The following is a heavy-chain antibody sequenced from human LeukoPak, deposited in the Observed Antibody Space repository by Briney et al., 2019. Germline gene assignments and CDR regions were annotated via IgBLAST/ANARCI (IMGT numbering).Heavy chain of an antibody. J-gene: IGHJ4*02. Sequence: ASVKVSCKASGYTFTGYYMHWVRQAPGQGLEWMGWINPNSGGTNYAQKFQGRVTMTRDTSISTAYMELRGLRSDDTAVYYCLRDSSPFGYWGQGTLVTVSS. CDR3: LRDSSPFGY. D-gene: IGHD6-13*01. CDR2: INPNSGGT. V-gene: IGHV1-2*02. CDR1: GYTFTGYY.